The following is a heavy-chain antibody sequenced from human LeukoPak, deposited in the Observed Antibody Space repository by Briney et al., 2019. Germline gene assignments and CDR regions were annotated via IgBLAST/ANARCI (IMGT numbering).Heavy chain of an antibody. CDR1: GGSISGNY. J-gene: IGHJ4*02. CDR3: ARHPFATPFDY. Sequence: SETLSLTCTVSGGSISGNYWSWLRQPPGKGLEWIGYAYSSGHTNYNSSLKSRVTMSLDTSKSQLSLRLSSVTAADTAVYFCARHPFATPFDYWGPGTLVTVSS. CDR2: AYSSGHT. V-gene: IGHV4-59*08. D-gene: IGHD2-15*01.